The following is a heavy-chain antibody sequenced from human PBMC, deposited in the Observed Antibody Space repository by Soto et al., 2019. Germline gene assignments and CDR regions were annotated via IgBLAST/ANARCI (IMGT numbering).Heavy chain of an antibody. J-gene: IGHJ5*02. CDR1: GGSISSYY. D-gene: IGHD6-13*01. V-gene: IGHV4-59*01. Sequence: SETLSLTCTVSGGSISSYYWSWIRQPPGKGLEWIGYIYYSGSTNYNPSLKSRVTISVDTSKNQFSLKLSSVTAVDTAVYYCARGVSSWYKRDMNWFYPWGQGTLVTVSS. CDR3: ARGVSSWYKRDMNWFYP. CDR2: IYYSGST.